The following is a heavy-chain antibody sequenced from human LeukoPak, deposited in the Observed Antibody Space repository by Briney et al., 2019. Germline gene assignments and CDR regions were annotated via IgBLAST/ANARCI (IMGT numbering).Heavy chain of an antibody. D-gene: IGHD4-17*01. J-gene: IGHJ4*02. Sequence: PGGSLRLSCAASGLTFSSYSMNWVRQAPGKGLEWVSYISSSGSSIYYADSVKGRFTISRDNANKLLYLQMNSLSAEDTAVYYCVRGPGVSAVTTMYWGQGTLVTVSS. CDR2: ISSSGSSI. V-gene: IGHV3-48*01. CDR3: VRGPGVSAVTTMY. CDR1: GLTFSSYS.